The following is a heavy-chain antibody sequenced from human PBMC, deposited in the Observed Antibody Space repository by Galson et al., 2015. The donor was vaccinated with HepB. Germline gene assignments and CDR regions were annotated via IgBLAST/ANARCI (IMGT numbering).Heavy chain of an antibody. V-gene: IGHV3-33*01. J-gene: IGHJ3*02. CDR2: IWYDGSNK. CDR1: GFTFSSYG. D-gene: IGHD3-3*01. Sequence: SLRLSCAASGFTFSSYGMHWVRQAPGKGLEWVAVIWYDGSNKYYADSVKGRFTISRDNSKNTLYLQMNSLRAEDTAVYYCARDQADPRFLEWRDAFDIWGQGTMITVSS. CDR3: ARDQADPRFLEWRDAFDI.